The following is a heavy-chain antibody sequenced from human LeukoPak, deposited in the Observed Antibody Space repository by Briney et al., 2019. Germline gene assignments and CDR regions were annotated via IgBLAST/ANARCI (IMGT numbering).Heavy chain of an antibody. CDR2: ISYDGSNK. V-gene: IGHV3-30-3*01. Sequence: GGSLRPSCAASGFTFSSYAMHWVRQAPGKGLEWVAVISYDGSNKYYADSVKGRFTISRDNSKNTLYLQMNSLRAEDTAVYYCAKVEPSSSWTFDYWGQGTLVTVSS. J-gene: IGHJ4*02. CDR1: GFTFSSYA. D-gene: IGHD6-13*01. CDR3: AKVEPSSSWTFDY.